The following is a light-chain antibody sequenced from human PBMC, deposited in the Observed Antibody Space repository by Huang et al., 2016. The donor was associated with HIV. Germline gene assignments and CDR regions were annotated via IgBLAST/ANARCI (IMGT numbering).Light chain of an antibody. Sequence: DIVMTQSPDSLTVSLGERATINCKSSQTVLYNLNKINYLAWYRQTPGQPPSLLIYCASSREVEVPERFSGSGSETDFNLTISALQAEDAAVYYCQQYYSSPWTFGQGTKVEI. J-gene: IGKJ1*01. CDR1: QTVLYNLNKINY. CDR2: CAS. CDR3: QQYYSSPWT. V-gene: IGKV4-1*01.